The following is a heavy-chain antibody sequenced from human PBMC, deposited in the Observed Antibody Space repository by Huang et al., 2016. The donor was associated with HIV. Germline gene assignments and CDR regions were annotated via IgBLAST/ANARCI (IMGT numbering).Heavy chain of an antibody. CDR3: VKETVQWLVTY. D-gene: IGHD6-19*01. V-gene: IGHV3-30*02. CDR1: GFTSSSHG. J-gene: IGHJ4*02. Sequence: QVQVVESGGGVVQPGGSLRLSCAASGFTSSSHGMHWVHQAPGKGLELVAFKQYDGSNKYFADSGKGRFTMSRDNSKNTLYLQMNSLRGEDTAVYYCVKETVQWLVTYWGQGTLVTVSS. CDR2: KQYDGSNK.